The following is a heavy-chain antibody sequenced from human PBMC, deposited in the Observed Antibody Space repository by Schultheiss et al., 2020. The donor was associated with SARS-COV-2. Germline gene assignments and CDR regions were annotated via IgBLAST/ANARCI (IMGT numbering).Heavy chain of an antibody. J-gene: IGHJ4*02. CDR1: GYTFTSYG. D-gene: IGHD3-10*01. Sequence: ASVKVSCKASGYTFTSYGISWVRQAPGQGLEWMGWMNPNSGNTGYAQKLQGGVTMTRNTSISTAYTELSSLRSEDTAVYYCARDSGTDHIAPYYWGQGTLVTVSS. CDR2: MNPNSGNT. V-gene: IGHV1-8*02. CDR3: ARDSGTDHIAPYY.